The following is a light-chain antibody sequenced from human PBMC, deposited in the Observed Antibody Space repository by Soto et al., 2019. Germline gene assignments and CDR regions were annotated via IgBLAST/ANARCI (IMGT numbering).Light chain of an antibody. CDR3: SSYTISSTSWV. J-gene: IGLJ3*02. V-gene: IGLV2-14*03. Sequence: QSVLTQPASVSGSPGQSITISCTGTSSDLGGYDYVSWYQHHPGKAPKLIIYDVSNRPSGVSNRFSGSKSGNTASLTISGLQAEDEADYYCSSYTISSTSWVFGGGTKGTVL. CDR1: SSDLGGYDY. CDR2: DVS.